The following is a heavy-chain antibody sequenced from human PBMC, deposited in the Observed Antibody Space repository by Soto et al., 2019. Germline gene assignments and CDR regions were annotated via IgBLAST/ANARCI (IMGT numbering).Heavy chain of an antibody. V-gene: IGHV3-21*01. CDR2: ISSSSSYI. D-gene: IGHD6-19*01. Sequence: EVQLVESGGGLVKPGGSLRLSCAASGFTFSSYSMNWVRQAPGKGLEWVSSISSSSSYIYYADSVKGRFTTSRDNAKNSLYLQMNSLRAEDTAVYYCARQLLYSSGCGLDPWGQGTLVTVSS. CDR3: ARQLLYSSGCGLDP. CDR1: GFTFSSYS. J-gene: IGHJ5*02.